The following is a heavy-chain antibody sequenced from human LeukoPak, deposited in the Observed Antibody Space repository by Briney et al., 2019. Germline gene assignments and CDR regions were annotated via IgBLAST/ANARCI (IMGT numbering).Heavy chain of an antibody. V-gene: IGHV3-53*01. Sequence: GGSLRLSCVASGFTVSDNYMNWVRQAPGKGLEWVSVIYSGGSAYYTDSVKGRFTISRDNAKNSLYLQMNSLRAEDTAVYYCARDHSYCSSTSCYVSYYYYGMDVWGQGTTATVSS. CDR1: GFTVSDNY. J-gene: IGHJ6*02. D-gene: IGHD2-2*01. CDR2: IYSGGSA. CDR3: ARDHSYCSSTSCYVSYYYYGMDV.